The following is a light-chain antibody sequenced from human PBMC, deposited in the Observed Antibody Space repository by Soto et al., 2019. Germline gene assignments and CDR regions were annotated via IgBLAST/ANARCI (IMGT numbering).Light chain of an antibody. CDR1: QSISSY. Sequence: IQMTQSPSSLSAYVGDRVTITCRASQSISSYLNWYQQKPGKAPKLLIYAASSLQSGVPSRFSGSGSGTDFTLTISSLQPEDFATYYCQQSYSTLTWTFGQGTKV. CDR2: AAS. V-gene: IGKV1-39*01. J-gene: IGKJ1*01. CDR3: QQSYSTLTWT.